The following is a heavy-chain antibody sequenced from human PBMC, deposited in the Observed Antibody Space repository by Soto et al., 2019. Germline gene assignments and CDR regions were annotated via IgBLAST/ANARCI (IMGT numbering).Heavy chain of an antibody. V-gene: IGHV4-61*08. J-gene: IGHJ4*02. CDR2: IYYSGST. Sequence: SETLSLTCTVSGGSISSGDYCWSWLRRHPGKGLEWIGYIYYSGSTNYNPSLKSRVTISVDTSKNQFSLKLSSVTAADTAVYYCASSKRNYDILTGYSIDYWGQGTLVTVSS. D-gene: IGHD3-9*01. CDR3: ASSKRNYDILTGYSIDY. CDR1: GGSISSGDYC.